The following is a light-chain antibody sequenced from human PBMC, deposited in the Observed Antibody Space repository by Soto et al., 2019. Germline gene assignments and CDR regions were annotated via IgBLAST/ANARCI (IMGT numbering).Light chain of an antibody. CDR1: SSNVGDYNY. CDR3: CSYAGNYSYV. V-gene: IGLV2-11*01. J-gene: IGLJ1*01. CDR2: AVT. Sequence: QSALTQPRPVSGSPGQSVTISCTETSSNVGDYNYVSWYQQHPGKAPKVMIYAVTQRPAGVPDRFSGSKSGNSASLTSSGLQAEDEADYYCCSYAGNYSYVFGTGTKVTV.